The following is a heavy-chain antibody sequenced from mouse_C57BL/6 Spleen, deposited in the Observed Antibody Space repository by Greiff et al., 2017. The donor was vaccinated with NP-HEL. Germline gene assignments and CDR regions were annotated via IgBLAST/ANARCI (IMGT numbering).Heavy chain of an antibody. D-gene: IGHD2-3*01. J-gene: IGHJ2*01. V-gene: IGHV1-59*01. Sequence: VQLQQSGAELVRPGTSVKLSCKASGYTFTSYWLHWVKQRPGQGLEWIGVLDPSDRYTNYNQKFKGKSTLTVDTYYRTAYMQLSSLTSEDSSVYYWARWGLLFDYWGQGTTLTVSS. CDR3: ARWGLLFDY. CDR2: LDPSDRYT. CDR1: GYTFTSYW.